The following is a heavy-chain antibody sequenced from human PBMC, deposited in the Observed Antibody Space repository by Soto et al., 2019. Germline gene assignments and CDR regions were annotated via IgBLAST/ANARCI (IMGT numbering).Heavy chain of an antibody. CDR3: ARDCSSTSCYENGRDY. D-gene: IGHD2-2*01. V-gene: IGHV1-46*01. CDR1: GYTFTSYY. J-gene: IGHJ4*02. Sequence: ASVKVSCKASGYTFTSYYIHCVRQAPGQGLESMGIMNPSGGSKRYENKFQGTVNMTRDTSTSTVYMELRRMRSQDTAVYYCARDCSSTSCYENGRDYWGQGTLVTVSS. CDR2: MNPSGGSK.